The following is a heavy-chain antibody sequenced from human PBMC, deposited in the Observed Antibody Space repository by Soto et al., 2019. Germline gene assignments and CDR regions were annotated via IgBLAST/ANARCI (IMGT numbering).Heavy chain of an antibody. D-gene: IGHD1-7*01. V-gene: IGHV1-69*05. CDR3: ARVSGNWNYGFHFDY. Sequence: SVKVSCKASGGTFSSYAISWVRQAPGQGLEWMGGIIPIFGTANYAQKFQGWVTMTRDTSISTAYMELSRLRSDDTAVYYCARVSGNWNYGFHFDYWGQGTLVTVSS. CDR2: IIPIFGTA. CDR1: GGTFSSYA. J-gene: IGHJ4*02.